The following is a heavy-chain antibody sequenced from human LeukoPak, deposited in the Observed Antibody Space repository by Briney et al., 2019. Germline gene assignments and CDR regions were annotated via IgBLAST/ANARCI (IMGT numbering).Heavy chain of an antibody. V-gene: IGHV3-20*04. CDR2: IDWNGGST. CDR3: ARVSALVTDPFDI. CDR1: GFTFDDYA. D-gene: IGHD5-18*01. Sequence: GGSLRLSCAASGFTFDDYAMHWVRQAPGKGLEWVSGIDWNGGSTGYVDSAKGRFTISRDNAKNSLFLQMNSLRAEDTAFYYCARVSALVTDPFDIWGQGTMVTVSS. J-gene: IGHJ3*02.